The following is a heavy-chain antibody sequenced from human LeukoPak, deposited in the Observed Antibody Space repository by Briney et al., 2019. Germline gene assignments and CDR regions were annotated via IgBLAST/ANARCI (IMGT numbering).Heavy chain of an antibody. CDR3: AKVFLHIVVVTPFDY. CDR1: GFTFSSYG. CDR2: ISYDGSNK. D-gene: IGHD2-21*02. V-gene: IGHV3-30*18. Sequence: GGSLRLSCAASGFTFSSYGMHWVRQAPGKGLEWVAVISYDGSNKYYADSVKGRFTISRDTSKNILYLQMDSLRAEDTAVYYCAKVFLHIVVVTPFDYWGQGTLVTVSS. J-gene: IGHJ4*02.